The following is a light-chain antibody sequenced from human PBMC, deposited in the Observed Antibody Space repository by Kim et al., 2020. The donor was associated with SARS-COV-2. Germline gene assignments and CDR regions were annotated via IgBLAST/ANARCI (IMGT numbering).Light chain of an antibody. CDR2: GAS. J-gene: IGKJ4*01. CDR3: QQNSTSPLT. Sequence: EIVLTQSPGTLSLSPGEGATLSCRASQSVTSSYLAWYQQKPGQAPRLLIYGASRRATGIPDRFSASGAGKDFTLTISRLEPEDFAVYCWQQNSTSPLTFGGGTKVDIK. V-gene: IGKV3-20*01. CDR1: QSVTSSY.